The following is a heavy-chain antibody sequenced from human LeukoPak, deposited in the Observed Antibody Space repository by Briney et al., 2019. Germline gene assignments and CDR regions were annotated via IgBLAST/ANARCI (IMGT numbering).Heavy chain of an antibody. J-gene: IGHJ4*03. Sequence: PGGSLRLSCAASGFTFSSYAMSWVRQAPGKGLEWVSAISGSGGSTYYADSVKGRFTISRDNSKNTLYLQMNSLRAEDTAVYYCAKDRSSLSLVRGVIGYFDYWGQGTMVTDSS. V-gene: IGHV3-23*01. CDR1: GFTFSSYA. CDR2: ISGSGGST. D-gene: IGHD3-10*01. CDR3: AKDRSSLSLVRGVIGYFDY.